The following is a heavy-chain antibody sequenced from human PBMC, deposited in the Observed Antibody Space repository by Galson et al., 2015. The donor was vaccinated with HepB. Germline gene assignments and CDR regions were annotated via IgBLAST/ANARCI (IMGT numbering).Heavy chain of an antibody. J-gene: IGHJ4*02. CDR3: ARDGALGIWFREAGYYFDY. Sequence: SLRLSCAASGFIFRNYGMHWVRQAPGKGLEWVAVSWYDGTEEYYGASVKGRFIISRDNSNNMLYLQMNSLRVEDTAIYYCARDGALGIWFREAGYYFDYWGLGTLVTVSS. CDR2: SWYDGTEE. V-gene: IGHV3-33*08. D-gene: IGHD3-10*01. CDR1: GFIFRNYG.